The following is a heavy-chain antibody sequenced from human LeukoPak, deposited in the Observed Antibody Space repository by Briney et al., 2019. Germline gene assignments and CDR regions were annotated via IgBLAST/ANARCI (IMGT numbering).Heavy chain of an antibody. D-gene: IGHD1-26*01. Sequence: GVLRLSCTASGFTFGDYAMSWFRQAPGKGLEWVGFIRSKAYGGTTEYAASVKGRFTISRDDSKSIAYLQMNSLKTEDTAVYYCTRAPSPHKKVGALYPVDYWGQGTLVTVSS. V-gene: IGHV3-49*03. CDR2: IRSKAYGGTT. J-gene: IGHJ4*02. CDR1: GFTFGDYA. CDR3: TRAPSPHKKVGALYPVDY.